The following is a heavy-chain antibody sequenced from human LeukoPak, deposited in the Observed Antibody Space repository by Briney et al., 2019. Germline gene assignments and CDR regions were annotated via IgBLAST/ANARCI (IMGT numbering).Heavy chain of an antibody. CDR3: AKDVMHYGSGRPYYMDV. CDR1: GFPFSNYW. Sequence: PGGSLRLSCEASGFPFSNYWMSWVRQAPGKGLEWVANIKQDGGEKYYVDSVKGRFTISRDNSKNMLYLQMNSLRAEDTAVYYCAKDVMHYGSGRPYYMDVWGKGTTVTISS. J-gene: IGHJ6*03. CDR2: IKQDGGEK. D-gene: IGHD3-10*01. V-gene: IGHV3-7*01.